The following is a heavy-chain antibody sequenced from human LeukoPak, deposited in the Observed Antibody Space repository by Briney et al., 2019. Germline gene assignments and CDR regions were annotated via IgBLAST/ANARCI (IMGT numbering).Heavy chain of an antibody. Sequence: GASVKVSCKASGYTFTGYYMHWVRQAPGQGLEWMGWINPNSGGTNYAQKFQGRVTMTRDTSISTAYMELSRLRSDDTAVYYCARGMVRGVMPMNYYYYYMDVWGKGTTVTISS. CDR3: ARGMVRGVMPMNYYYYYMDV. V-gene: IGHV1-2*02. CDR1: GYTFTGYY. J-gene: IGHJ6*03. CDR2: INPNSGGT. D-gene: IGHD3-10*01.